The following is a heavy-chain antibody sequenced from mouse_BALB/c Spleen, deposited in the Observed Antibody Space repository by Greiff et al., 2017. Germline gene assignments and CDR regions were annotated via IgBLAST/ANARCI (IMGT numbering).Heavy chain of an antibody. V-gene: IGHV1-74*01. J-gene: IGHJ2*01. CDR2: IHPSDSDT. CDR3: ARGDFYYGKAY. D-gene: IGHD2-1*01. CDR1: GYSFTSYW. Sequence: VQLQQPGAELVRPGASVKLSCKASGYSFTSYWMNWVKQRPGQGLEWIGMIHPSDSDTRLNQKFKDKATLTVDKSSSTAYMQLSSPTSEDSAVYYCARGDFYYGKAYWGQGTTLTVSA.